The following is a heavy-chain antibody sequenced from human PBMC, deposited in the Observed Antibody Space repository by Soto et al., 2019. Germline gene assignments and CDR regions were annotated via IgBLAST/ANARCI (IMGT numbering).Heavy chain of an antibody. Sequence: QVQLVESGGGVVQPGRSLRLSCAASGFTFSSYGMHWVRQAPGKGLEWVAVIWYDGSNKYYADSVKGRFTISRDNSKNTLYLQMNSLRAEDTAVYYCARDYDSSGYYLPDYWGQGTLVTVSS. D-gene: IGHD3-22*01. CDR2: IWYDGSNK. J-gene: IGHJ4*02. CDR3: ARDYDSSGYYLPDY. CDR1: GFTFSSYG. V-gene: IGHV3-33*01.